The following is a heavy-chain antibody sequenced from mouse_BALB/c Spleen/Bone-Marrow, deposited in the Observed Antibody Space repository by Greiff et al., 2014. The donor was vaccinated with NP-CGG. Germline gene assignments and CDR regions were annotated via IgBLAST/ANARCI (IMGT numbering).Heavy chain of an antibody. D-gene: IGHD2-2*01. Sequence: VQLQQSGPELVKPGASVKMSCKASGYTFTSYVIHWVKQKPGQGLEWIGNINPYNDGTQYNEKFKGKATLTSDKSSSTAFMELSCLTSEDSAVYYCARSLYGYDWYFDVWGAGTTVTVSS. J-gene: IGHJ1*01. V-gene: IGHV1-14*01. CDR3: ARSLYGYDWYFDV. CDR1: GYTFTSYV. CDR2: INPYNDGT.